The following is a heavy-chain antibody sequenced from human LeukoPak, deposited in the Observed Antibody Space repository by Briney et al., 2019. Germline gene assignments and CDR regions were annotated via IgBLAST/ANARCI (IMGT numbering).Heavy chain of an antibody. J-gene: IGHJ4*02. V-gene: IGHV3-21*01. CDR1: GFSFSSFS. Sequence: PGGSLRLSCAASGFSFSSFSMNWVRQAPGKGLEWVSYISGGSSFTYYVDSVKGRFTISRDNAKNSLYLQMNSLRAEDTAVYYCARVLMYSSSTELDYWGQGTLVTVSS. CDR2: ISGGSSFT. D-gene: IGHD6-6*01. CDR3: ARVLMYSSSTELDY.